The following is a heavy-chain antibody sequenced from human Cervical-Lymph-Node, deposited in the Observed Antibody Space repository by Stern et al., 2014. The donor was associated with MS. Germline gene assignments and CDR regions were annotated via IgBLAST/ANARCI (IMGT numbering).Heavy chain of an antibody. CDR1: GGSVSSTNW. Sequence: QVQLQESGPGLVKPSGTLSLTCAVSGGSVSSTNWWSWVRQSPGKGLEWIGNIYHSGPLNYLPSPRSRVSISLDNSKNHLSLHLTSVTAADTAVYYCARERQQYCNSEGCSYWYFDLWGRGTLVTVSS. CDR3: ARERQQYCNSEGCSYWYFDL. CDR2: IYHSGPL. D-gene: IGHD2/OR15-2a*01. J-gene: IGHJ2*01. V-gene: IGHV4-4*02.